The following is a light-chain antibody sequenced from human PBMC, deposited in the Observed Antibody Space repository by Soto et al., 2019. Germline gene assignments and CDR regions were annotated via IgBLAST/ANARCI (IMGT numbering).Light chain of an antibody. Sequence: QSVLTQPPSASGTPGQRVTISCSGSSSNIGSNYVYWYQQLPGTAPKLLIYSNNKRPSGIPDRFSGSKSGTSATLGITGLQTGDEADYYCGTWDNSLSAVVFGGGTQLTVL. CDR1: SSNIGSNY. CDR2: SNN. J-gene: IGLJ2*01. V-gene: IGLV1-51*02. CDR3: GTWDNSLSAVV.